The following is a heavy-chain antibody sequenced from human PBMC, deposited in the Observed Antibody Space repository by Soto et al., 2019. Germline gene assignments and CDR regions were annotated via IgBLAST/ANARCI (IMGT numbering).Heavy chain of an antibody. J-gene: IGHJ4*02. D-gene: IGHD2-2*01. CDR1: GFTFSSYA. Sequence: EVQLLESGGGLVQPGGSLRLSCAASGFTFSSYAMSWVRQAPGKGLEWVSAISGSGGSTYYADSVKGRFSISRDNSKNTLYLQMTSLRDEDTAVYYCAKGCGICSSTSCYANLCFWGQGTLVTVSS. V-gene: IGHV3-23*01. CDR3: AKGCGICSSTSCYANLCF. CDR2: ISGSGGST.